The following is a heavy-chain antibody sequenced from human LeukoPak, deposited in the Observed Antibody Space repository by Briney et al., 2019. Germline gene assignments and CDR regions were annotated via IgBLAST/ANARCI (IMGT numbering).Heavy chain of an antibody. Sequence: PSETLSLTCTVSGGSISSGSYYWSWIRQPAGKGLEWIGRIYTSGSTNYNPSLKSRVTISVDTSKNQFSLKLSSVTAADTAVYYCAREGGGYNLFDYWGQGTPVTVSS. J-gene: IGHJ4*02. V-gene: IGHV4-61*02. D-gene: IGHD5-24*01. CDR2: IYTSGST. CDR1: GGSISSGSYY. CDR3: AREGGGYNLFDY.